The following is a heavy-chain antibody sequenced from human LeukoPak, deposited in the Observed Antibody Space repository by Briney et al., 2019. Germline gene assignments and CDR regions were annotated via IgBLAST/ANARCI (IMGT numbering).Heavy chain of an antibody. V-gene: IGHV6-1*01. Sequence: SQTLSLTCGISGDSISRNSGIWNWIRQSPSRGLEWLGRTYYTSKWNNDYAVSVQSRITISPDTSKNQFSLQPTSVTPEDTAVYYCARRTSYGMDVWGQGTPVTVSS. CDR3: ARRTSYGMDV. J-gene: IGHJ6*02. D-gene: IGHD3/OR15-3a*01. CDR1: GDSISRNSGI. CDR2: TYYTSKWNN.